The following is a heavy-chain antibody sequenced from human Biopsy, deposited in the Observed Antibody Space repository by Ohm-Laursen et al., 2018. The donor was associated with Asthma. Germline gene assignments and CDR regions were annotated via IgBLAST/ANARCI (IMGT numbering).Heavy chain of an antibody. CDR2: IYSGGTS. J-gene: IGHJ4*02. D-gene: IGHD6-19*01. CDR3: ARGDSSGWSHYYFDY. V-gene: IGHV3-53*01. Sequence: GSLRLSCAASGFTVSRDHMFWVRQAPGKGLEWVSVIYSGGTSHTADSVRGRFTISRDFYKNTLYLQMDSLRAEDTAVYYCARGDSSGWSHYYFDYWGQGTLVTVSS. CDR1: GFTVSRDH.